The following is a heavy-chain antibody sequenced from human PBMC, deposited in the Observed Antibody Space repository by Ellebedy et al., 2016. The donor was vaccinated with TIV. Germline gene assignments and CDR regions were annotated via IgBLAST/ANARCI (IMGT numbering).Heavy chain of an antibody. D-gene: IGHD5-18*01. J-gene: IGHJ4*02. V-gene: IGHV3-33*01. Sequence: GESLKISCVASGFTFSEHSMHWVRQAPGKGLEWAAVIWYDGSLTYYGDSMKGRFSISRDNANNTLYLQMNSLRAEDTAVYYCARDVHTAVAPYFAYWGQGTLVTVSS. CDR3: ARDVHTAVAPYFAY. CDR2: IWYDGSLT. CDR1: GFTFSEHS.